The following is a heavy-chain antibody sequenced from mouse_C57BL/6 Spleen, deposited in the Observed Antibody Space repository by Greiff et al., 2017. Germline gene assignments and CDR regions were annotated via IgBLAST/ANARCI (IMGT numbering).Heavy chain of an antibody. Sequence: VQLKQSGPELVKPGASVKMSCKASGYTFTDYNMHWVKQSHGKSLEWIGYINPNNGGTSYNQKFKGKATLTVNKSSSTAYMELRSLTSEDAAVYYCARWGTTVDYWGQGTTLTVSS. J-gene: IGHJ2*01. CDR1: GYTFTDYN. D-gene: IGHD1-1*01. CDR3: ARWGTTVDY. V-gene: IGHV1-22*01. CDR2: INPNNGGT.